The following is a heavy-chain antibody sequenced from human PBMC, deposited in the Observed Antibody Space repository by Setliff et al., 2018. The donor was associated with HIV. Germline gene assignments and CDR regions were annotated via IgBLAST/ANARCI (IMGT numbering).Heavy chain of an antibody. V-gene: IGHV5-51*01. CDR3: ARGGAGHYFGY. CDR2: IYPGDSDT. D-gene: IGHD6-19*01. J-gene: IGHJ4*02. CDR1: GYSFFSSW. Sequence: GESLKISCQSSGYSFFSSWIAWVRQMPGKGLEWMGIIYPGDSDTRYSPSFQGQVTISADKSITTAYLQWSSLKASDTAMYYCARGGAGHYFGYWGQGTLVTVSS.